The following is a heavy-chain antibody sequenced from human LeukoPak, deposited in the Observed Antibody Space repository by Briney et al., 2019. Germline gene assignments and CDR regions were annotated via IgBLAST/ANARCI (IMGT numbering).Heavy chain of an antibody. CDR2: ISYDGSNK. V-gene: IGHV3-30*18. J-gene: IGHJ4*02. D-gene: IGHD3-3*01. CDR1: GFTFSSYG. CDR3: AKGWGIPIFGVVTN. Sequence: GGSLRLSCAASGFTFSSYGMHGVRQAPGKGLEVVAVISYDGSNKYFADSVKGRFTISRDNSKNTLYLQMNSLRAEDTAVYYCAKGWGIPIFGVVTNWGQGTLVTVSS.